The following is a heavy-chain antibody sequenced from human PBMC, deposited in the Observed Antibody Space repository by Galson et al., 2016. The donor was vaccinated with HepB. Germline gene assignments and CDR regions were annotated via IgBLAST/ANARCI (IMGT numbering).Heavy chain of an antibody. V-gene: IGHV4-61*08. J-gene: IGHJ6*02. D-gene: IGHD1-1*01. CDR1: GGSISSRGYY. Sequence: SLTCTVPGGSISSRGYYWRWIRQPPGKGLEWSGSIYHRGSTNHNPSLKSQINMSLDMSQNQISLKLSSVPAADTAVYYCAGRDYAMDVWGQGTTVTVSS. CDR2: IYHRGST. CDR3: AGRDYAMDV.